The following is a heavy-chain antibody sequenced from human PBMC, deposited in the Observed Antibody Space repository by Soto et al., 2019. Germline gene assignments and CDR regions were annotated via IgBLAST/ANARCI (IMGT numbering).Heavy chain of an antibody. CDR1: GFTFSNAW. CDR2: IKSKTDGGTT. Sequence: EVQLVESGGGLVKPGGSLRLSCAASGFTFSNAWMNWVRQAPGKGLEWVGRIKSKTDGGTTDYAAPVKGRFTISRDDSKNTLYLQMNSLKTEDTAVYYCTTDSFYDSSGYFPYYFDYWGQGTLVTVSS. J-gene: IGHJ4*02. V-gene: IGHV3-15*07. CDR3: TTDSFYDSSGYFPYYFDY. D-gene: IGHD3-22*01.